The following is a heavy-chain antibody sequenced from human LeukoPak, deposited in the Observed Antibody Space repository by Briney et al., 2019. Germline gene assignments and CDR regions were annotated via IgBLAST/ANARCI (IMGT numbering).Heavy chain of an antibody. J-gene: IGHJ4*02. V-gene: IGHV4-59*01. Sequence: SETLSLTCTVSGGSISSYYWSWVRQPPGKGLEWIGYIYYSGSTNYNPSLKSRVTISVDTSKNQFSLKLSPVTAADTAVYYCALRSSIYDYWGQGTLVTVSS. CDR3: ALRSSIYDY. CDR1: GGSISSYY. CDR2: IYYSGST. D-gene: IGHD3-3*02.